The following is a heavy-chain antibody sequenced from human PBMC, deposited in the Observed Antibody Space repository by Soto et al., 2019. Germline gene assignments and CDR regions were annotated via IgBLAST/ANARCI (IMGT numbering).Heavy chain of an antibody. D-gene: IGHD2-2*01. J-gene: IGHJ4*02. CDR2: ISGSGGST. V-gene: IGHV3-23*01. Sequence: GGSLRLSCAVSGFTFSSYAMSWVRQAPGKGLEWVSAISGSGGSTYYADSVKGRFTISRDNSKNTLYLQMNSLRAEDTAVYYCAKANGHRPIVVVPAIGYWGQGTLVTVSS. CDR3: AKANGHRPIVVVPAIGY. CDR1: GFTFSSYA.